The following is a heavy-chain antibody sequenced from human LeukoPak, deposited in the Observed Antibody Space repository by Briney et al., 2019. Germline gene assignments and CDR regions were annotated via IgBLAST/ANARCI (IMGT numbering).Heavy chain of an antibody. J-gene: IGHJ5*02. V-gene: IGHV3-43*02. D-gene: IGHD1-1*01. CDR1: GFTLDNYA. CDR3: AKGVRSGTNYNCFEP. Sequence: QTGGSLRLSCVASGFTLDNYALHWVRQAPGKGLEWISLISGNGDSTYYADSVKGRFTISRDNSKNSLYLQMSSLRVEDTALYYCAKGVRSGTNYNCFEPWGQGTLVTVSS. CDR2: ISGNGDST.